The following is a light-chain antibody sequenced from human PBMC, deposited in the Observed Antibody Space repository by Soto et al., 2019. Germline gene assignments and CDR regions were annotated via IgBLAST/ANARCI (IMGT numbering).Light chain of an antibody. CDR2: DVS. CDR1: SSDIGGYNY. CDR3: CSYAGTTHV. J-gene: IGLJ1*01. Sequence: QSALTQPPSMSGSPGQSVTISCTGTSSDIGGYNYVSWYQQLPGKAPKVMIYDVSKRPSGVPDRFSGSNSGNTASLTISGLQAEDEADYYCCSYAGTTHVFGTGTKLTVL. V-gene: IGLV2-11*01.